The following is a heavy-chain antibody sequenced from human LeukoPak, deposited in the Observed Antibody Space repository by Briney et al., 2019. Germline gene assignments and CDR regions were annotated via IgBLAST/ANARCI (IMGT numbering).Heavy chain of an antibody. V-gene: IGHV1-18*01. J-gene: IGHJ5*02. CDR3: ARDGTTVTTDNWFDP. CDR2: ISAYNGNT. Sequence: ASVKVCCKASGYTFTRYGISWVRQAPGQGLEWMGWISAYNGNTNYAQKLQGRVTMTTDTSTSTAYMELRSLRSDDTAVYYCARDGTTVTTDNWFDPWGQGTLVTVSS. CDR1: GYTFTRYG. D-gene: IGHD4-17*01.